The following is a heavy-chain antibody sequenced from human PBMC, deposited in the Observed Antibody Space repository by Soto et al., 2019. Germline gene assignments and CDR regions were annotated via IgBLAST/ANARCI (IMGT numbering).Heavy chain of an antibody. J-gene: IGHJ4*02. CDR2: INHSGST. Sequence: PSETLSLTCAVYGGSFSGYYWSWIRQPPGKGLEWIGEINHSGSTNYNPSLKSRVTISVDTSKNQFSLKLSSVTAADTAVYYCARGKVLWFGELLFDYWGQGTLVTVSS. D-gene: IGHD3-10*01. V-gene: IGHV4-34*01. CDR1: GGSFSGYY. CDR3: ARGKVLWFGELLFDY.